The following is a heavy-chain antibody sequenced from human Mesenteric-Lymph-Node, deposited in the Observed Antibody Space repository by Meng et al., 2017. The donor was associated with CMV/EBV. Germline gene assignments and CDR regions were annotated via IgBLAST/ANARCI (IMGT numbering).Heavy chain of an antibody. CDR2: ISSSSSYI. D-gene: IGHD3-3*01. CDR3: ARAVSGNYSDY. Sequence: GGSLRLSCAASGFTFSSYSMNWVRQAPGKGLEWVSSISSSSSYIYYADSVKGRFTISRDNAKNSLYLQMNSLRAEDTAVYYCARAVSGNYSDYWGQGTLVTVSS. CDR1: GFTFSSYS. J-gene: IGHJ4*02. V-gene: IGHV3-21*01.